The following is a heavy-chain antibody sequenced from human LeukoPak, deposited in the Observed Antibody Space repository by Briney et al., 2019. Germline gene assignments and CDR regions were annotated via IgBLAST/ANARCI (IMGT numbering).Heavy chain of an antibody. CDR2: TYYRSKWYN. V-gene: IGHV6-1*01. J-gene: IGHJ4*02. Sequence: SQTLSLTFAISGDSVSSNSAAWNWLRQSPSRGLEWLGRTYYRSKWYNDYAVSVKSRITINPDTSKNQFSLQLNSATPEDTAVYYCARTYYYGSGTRGWGKKYYFDYWGQGTLVTVSS. CDR3: ARTYYYGSGTRGWGKKYYFDY. D-gene: IGHD3-10*01. CDR1: GDSVSSNSAA.